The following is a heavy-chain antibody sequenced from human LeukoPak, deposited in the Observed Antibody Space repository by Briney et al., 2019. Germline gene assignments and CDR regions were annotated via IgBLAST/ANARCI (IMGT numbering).Heavy chain of an antibody. D-gene: IGHD2-15*01. V-gene: IGHV4-34*01. J-gene: IGHJ5*02. CDR3: ARGPPYCSGGSCYSNWFDP. CDR1: GGSFSGYY. CDR2: INHSGST. Sequence: SETLSLTCAVYGGSFSGYYWSWIRQSPGKGLEWIGEINHSGSTNYNPSLKSRVTISVDTSKNQFSLKLSSVTAADTAVYYCARGPPYCSGGSCYSNWFDPWGQGTLVTVSS.